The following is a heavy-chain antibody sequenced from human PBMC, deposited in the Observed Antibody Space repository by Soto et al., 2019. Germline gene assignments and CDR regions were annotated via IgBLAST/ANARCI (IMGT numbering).Heavy chain of an antibody. CDR3: ARDLIVATSEVYYGMDV. CDR2: IYHSGST. CDR1: GGSISSSNW. Sequence: QVQLQESGPGLVKPSGTLSLTCAVSGGSISSSNWWSWVRQPPGKGLEWIGEIYHSGSTNYNPSLKSRVTISVDKSKNQFSLKLSSVTAADTAVYYCARDLIVATSEVYYGMDVWGQGTTVTVSS. J-gene: IGHJ6*02. V-gene: IGHV4-4*02. D-gene: IGHD5-12*01.